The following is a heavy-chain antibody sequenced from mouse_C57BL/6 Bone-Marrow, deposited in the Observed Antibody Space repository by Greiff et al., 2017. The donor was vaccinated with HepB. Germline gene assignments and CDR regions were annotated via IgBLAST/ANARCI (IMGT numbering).Heavy chain of an antibody. Sequence: VQLQQSGPELVKPGASVKISCKASGYAFSSSWMNWVKQRPGKGLEWIGRIYPGDGDTNYNGKFKGKATLTADKSSSTAYMQLSSLTSEDSAVYFCARPYDYDVPWFAYWGQGTQVTVSA. D-gene: IGHD2-4*01. V-gene: IGHV1-82*01. CDR1: GYAFSSSW. CDR2: IYPGDGDT. CDR3: ARPYDYDVPWFAY. J-gene: IGHJ3*01.